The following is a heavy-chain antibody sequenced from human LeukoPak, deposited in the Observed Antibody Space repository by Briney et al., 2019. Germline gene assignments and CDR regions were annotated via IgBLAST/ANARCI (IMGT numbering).Heavy chain of an antibody. V-gene: IGHV3-23*01. Sequence: PGGSLRLSCAASGFTFSSSAMSWVRQAPGKGLEWVSAISNNGGYTYYADSVQGRFTISRDNSKNTLFLQMNSLRAEDSAVYYCATDREGDPSCYYLVGGQGTLITVSS. D-gene: IGHD3-22*01. J-gene: IGHJ4*02. CDR3: ATDREGDPSCYYLV. CDR2: ISNNGGYT. CDR1: GFTFSSSA.